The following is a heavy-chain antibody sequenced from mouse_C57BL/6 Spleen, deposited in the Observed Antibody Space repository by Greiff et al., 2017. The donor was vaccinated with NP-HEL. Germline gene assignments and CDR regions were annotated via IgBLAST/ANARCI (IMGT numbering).Heavy chain of an antibody. CDR2: IDPSDSYT. D-gene: IGHD1-1*01. CDR1: GYTFTSYW. J-gene: IGHJ2*01. V-gene: IGHV1-69*01. CDR3: ARSGYYYGSRRVDY. Sequence: VQLQQSGAELVMPGASVKLSCKASGYTFTSYWMHWVKQRPGQGLEWIGEIDPSDSYTNYNQKFKGKSTLTVDKSSSTAYMQLSSLTSEDSAVYYCARSGYYYGSRRVDYWGQGTTLTVSS.